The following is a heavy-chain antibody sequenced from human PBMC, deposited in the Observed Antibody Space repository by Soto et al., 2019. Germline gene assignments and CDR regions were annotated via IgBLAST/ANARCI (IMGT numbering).Heavy chain of an antibody. D-gene: IGHD1-1*01. CDR3: ARCDNGYGMDV. Sequence: PSETLSLTCTVSGGSVSSGTHYWSWIRQPPGKGLEWIGYIYYSGSTNYNPSLKSRVTISVDTSKNQFSLKLSSVTAADTAVYYCARCDNGYGMDVWGQGTTVTVSS. CDR2: IYYSGST. J-gene: IGHJ6*02. CDR1: GGSVSSGTHY. V-gene: IGHV4-61*01.